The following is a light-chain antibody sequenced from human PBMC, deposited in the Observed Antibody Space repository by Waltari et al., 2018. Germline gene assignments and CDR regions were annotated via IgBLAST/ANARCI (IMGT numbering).Light chain of an antibody. V-gene: IGKV1-39*01. CDR3: QQHLHYPWT. CDR2: AAS. CDR1: QSISSY. J-gene: IGKJ1*01. Sequence: DIQMTQSPSSLSASVGDRVTITCRASQSISSYLNWYQQKPGKAPKLLIYAASSLQSGVPSRFSGSGSGTDFTLTISRLQPEDSATYYCQQHLHYPWTFGQGTKVEVK.